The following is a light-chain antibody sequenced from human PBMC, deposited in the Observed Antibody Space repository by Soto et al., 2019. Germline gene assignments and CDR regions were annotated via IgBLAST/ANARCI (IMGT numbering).Light chain of an antibody. CDR3: SSYRSSGTLV. V-gene: IGLV2-14*01. CDR2: EVS. CDR1: SSDVGGYNY. J-gene: IGLJ2*01. Sequence: QSALTQPASVSGSPGQSITISCTGNSSDVGGYNYVSWYQQHPGKAPNIIIYEVSSRPSGVPNRFSGSKSGNTASLTISGLQAEDEADYYCSSYRSSGTLVFGGGTQLTVL.